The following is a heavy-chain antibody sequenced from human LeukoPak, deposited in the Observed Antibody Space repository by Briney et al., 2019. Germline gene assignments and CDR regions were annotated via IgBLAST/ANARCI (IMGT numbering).Heavy chain of an antibody. J-gene: IGHJ4*02. Sequence: NSEGSLRLSCAASGFTFSSYSMNWVRQAPGKGPEWVSSISSSSSYIYYADSVKGRFTISRDNAKNSLYLQMNSLRAEDTAVYYCARDPLELRLTPFDYWGQGTLVTVSS. CDR2: ISSSSSYI. CDR1: GFTFSSYS. CDR3: ARDPLELRLTPFDY. D-gene: IGHD5-24*01. V-gene: IGHV3-21*01.